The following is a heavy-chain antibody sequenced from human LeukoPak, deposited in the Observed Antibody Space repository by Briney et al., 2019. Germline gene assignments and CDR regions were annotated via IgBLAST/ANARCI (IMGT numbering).Heavy chain of an antibody. CDR3: ARDLYYGSGSYPFDP. Sequence: ASVKVSCKASGYTFTGYYMHWVRQAPGQGLEWMGWINPNSGGTNYAQKFQGRVTMTRDTSINTAFMELSRLRSDDTAVYYCARDLYYGSGSYPFDPWGQGTLVIVSA. CDR1: GYTFTGYY. D-gene: IGHD3-10*01. V-gene: IGHV1-2*02. CDR2: INPNSGGT. J-gene: IGHJ5*02.